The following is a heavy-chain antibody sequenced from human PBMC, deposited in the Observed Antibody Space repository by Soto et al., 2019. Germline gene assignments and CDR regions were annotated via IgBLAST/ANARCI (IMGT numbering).Heavy chain of an antibody. Sequence: PGGSLRLSCAASGFTFSSYAMSWVRQAPGKGLEWVSAISGSGGSTYYADSVKSRFTISRDNSKNTLYLQMNSLRAEDTAVYYCAKDPPSDYDSSGYSENDYWGQGTRVTVSS. J-gene: IGHJ4*02. D-gene: IGHD3-22*01. CDR2: ISGSGGST. V-gene: IGHV3-23*01. CDR1: GFTFSSYA. CDR3: AKDPPSDYDSSGYSENDY.